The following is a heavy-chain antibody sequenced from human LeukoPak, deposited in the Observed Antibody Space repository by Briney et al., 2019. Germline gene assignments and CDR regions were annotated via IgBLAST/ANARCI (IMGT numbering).Heavy chain of an antibody. J-gene: IGHJ5*02. CDR1: GYTFTSYD. Sequence: GASVKVSCKASGYTFTSYDINWVRQATGQGLEWMGWMNPNSGNTGYAQKFQGRVTMTRNTSISTAYMELSSLRSEDTAVYYCARDPTAFFDGYNWFDPWGQGTLVTVSS. CDR3: ARDPTAFFDGYNWFDP. CDR2: MNPNSGNT. V-gene: IGHV1-8*01. D-gene: IGHD3-9*01.